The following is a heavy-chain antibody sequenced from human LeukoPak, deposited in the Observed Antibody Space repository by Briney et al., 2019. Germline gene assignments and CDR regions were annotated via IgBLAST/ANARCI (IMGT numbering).Heavy chain of an antibody. CDR2: IYYSGST. CDR1: GGSISSYY. Sequence: TSSETLSLTCTVSGGSISSYYWSWIRQPPGKGLEGIGYIYYSGSTNYNPSLKSRVTISVDTSKNQFSLKLSSVTAADTAVYYCARQLYSNYAGYFDYWGQGTLVTVSS. J-gene: IGHJ4*02. V-gene: IGHV4-59*01. CDR3: ARQLYSNYAGYFDY. D-gene: IGHD4-11*01.